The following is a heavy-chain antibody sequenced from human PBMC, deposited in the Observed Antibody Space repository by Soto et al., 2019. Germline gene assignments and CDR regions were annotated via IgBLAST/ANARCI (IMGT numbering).Heavy chain of an antibody. CDR1: GFAFSSYW. CDR2: INTDGSGT. D-gene: IGHD6-19*01. CDR3: SKVHSSGAASFDY. J-gene: IGHJ4*02. V-gene: IGHV3-74*01. Sequence: PGGSLRLSCAASGFAFSSYWMHWVRQAPGKGLVWVSHINTDGSGTAYADTVRGRFTISRDNAKNTLYLHMNTLRAEDTGGYFCSKVHSSGAASFDYWGQGTLVTVSS.